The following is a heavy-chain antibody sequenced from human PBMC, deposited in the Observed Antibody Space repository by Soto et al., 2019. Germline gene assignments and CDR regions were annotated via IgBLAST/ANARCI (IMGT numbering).Heavy chain of an antibody. D-gene: IGHD3-22*01. Sequence: QVQLVQSGAEEKKPGASLNISCKASGYTFTSFAIHWVRQAPGQRLEWMGCVSAGNGHTKYSQKVQGRVTITRDTSASTAYMKLSSLTSDDTAVYYCARAYYYDGSGFYAPSLEYWGQGTLVTVSS. CDR3: ARAYYYDGSGFYAPSLEY. V-gene: IGHV1-3*05. CDR1: GYTFTSFA. J-gene: IGHJ4*02. CDR2: VSAGNGHT.